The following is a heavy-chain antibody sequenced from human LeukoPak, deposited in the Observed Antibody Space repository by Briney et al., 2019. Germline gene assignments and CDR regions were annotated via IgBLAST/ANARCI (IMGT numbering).Heavy chain of an antibody. CDR3: ARDDACSSTSCPIDY. Sequence: GGSLRLSCAASGFTFSSYSMTWVRQAPGKGLEWVSSISSSSSYIYYADSVKGRFTISRDYAKNSLYLQMNSLRAEDTAVYYCARDDACSSTSCPIDYWGQGTLVTVSS. D-gene: IGHD2-2*01. V-gene: IGHV3-21*01. CDR2: ISSSSSYI. J-gene: IGHJ4*02. CDR1: GFTFSSYS.